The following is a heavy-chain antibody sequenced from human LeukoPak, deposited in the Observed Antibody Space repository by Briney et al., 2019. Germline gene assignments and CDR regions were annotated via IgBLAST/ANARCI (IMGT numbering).Heavy chain of an antibody. D-gene: IGHD4-17*01. CDR1: GFTFSSYE. CDR3: ALYGDYAFDY. V-gene: IGHV3-48*03. J-gene: IGHJ4*02. Sequence: GGSLRLSCAASGFTFSSYEMNWVRQAPGKGLEWVSYISSSGSTIYYADSVKGRFTISRDNAKNSLYLQMNSLRAEDTAIYYCALYGDYAFDYWGQGTLVTVSS. CDR2: ISSSGSTI.